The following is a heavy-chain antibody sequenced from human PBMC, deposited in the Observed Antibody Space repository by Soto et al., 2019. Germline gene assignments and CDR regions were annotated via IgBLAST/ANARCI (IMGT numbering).Heavy chain of an antibody. CDR3: ARAVRAAGGITIVNCGGDCYPVY. J-gene: IGHJ4*02. CDR1: GFTFSSYA. Sequence: GGSLRLSCAASGFTFSSYAMHWVRQAPGKGLEWVAVISYDGSNKYYADSVKGRFTISRDNSKNTLYLQMNSLRAEDTAVYYCARAVRAAGGITIVNCGGDCYPVYWGPGTLVTVFS. V-gene: IGHV3-30-3*01. D-gene: IGHD2-21*02. CDR2: ISYDGSNK.